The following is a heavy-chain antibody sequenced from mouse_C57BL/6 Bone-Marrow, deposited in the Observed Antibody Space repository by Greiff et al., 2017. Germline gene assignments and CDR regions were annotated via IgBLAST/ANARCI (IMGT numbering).Heavy chain of an antibody. CDR3: ARHDGSPHWYFDV. V-gene: IGHV2-6-1*01. D-gene: IGHD2-3*01. CDR1: GFSLTSYG. CDR2: IWSDGST. Sequence: VKLMESGPGLVAPSQSLSITCTVSGFSLTSYGVHWVRQPPGKGLEWLVVIWSDGSTTYNSALKSRLSISKDNSKSQVFLKMNSLQTDDTAMYYCARHDGSPHWYFDVWGTGTTVTVSA. J-gene: IGHJ1*03.